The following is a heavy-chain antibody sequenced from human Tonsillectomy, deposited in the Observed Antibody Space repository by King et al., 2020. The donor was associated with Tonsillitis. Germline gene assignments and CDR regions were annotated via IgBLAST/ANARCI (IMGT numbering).Heavy chain of an antibody. Sequence: QLQESGSGLVKPSQTLSLTCAVSGGSLSSGGYSWSWIRQPPGKGLEWIGYIYQSGSTYYNPSLKSRVTISIDRSKNQSSLKLSSVTAADTAVYYCARVVYDYGDYRVGYFDYWGQGTLVTVSS. CDR2: IYQSGST. D-gene: IGHD4-17*01. V-gene: IGHV4-30-2*01. J-gene: IGHJ4*02. CDR3: ARVVYDYGDYRVGYFDY. CDR1: GGSLSSGGYS.